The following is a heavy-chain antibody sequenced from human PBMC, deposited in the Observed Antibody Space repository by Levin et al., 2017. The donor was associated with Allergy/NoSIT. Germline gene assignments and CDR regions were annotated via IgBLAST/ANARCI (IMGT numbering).Heavy chain of an antibody. Sequence: GGSLRLSCAASGFTFSSYAMHWVRQAPGKGLEWVAVISYDGSNKYYADSVKGRFTISRDNSKNTLYLQMNSLRAEDTAVYYCARDGVAVAGSFDYWGQGTLVTVSS. CDR1: GFTFSSYA. J-gene: IGHJ4*02. CDR3: ARDGVAVAGSFDY. CDR2: ISYDGSNK. D-gene: IGHD6-19*01. V-gene: IGHV3-30-3*01.